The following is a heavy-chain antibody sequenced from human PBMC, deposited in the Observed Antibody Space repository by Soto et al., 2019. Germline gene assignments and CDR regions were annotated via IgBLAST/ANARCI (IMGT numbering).Heavy chain of an antibody. CDR3: ARGPKLYGDYVRDFDY. V-gene: IGHV1-3*01. J-gene: IGHJ4*02. CDR2: INAGNGNT. CDR1: GYTFTSYA. Sequence: ASVKVSCKASGYTFTSYAMHWVRQAPGQRLEWMGWINAGNGNTKYSQKFQGRVTITRDTSASTAYMELSSLRSEDTAVYYCARGPKLYGDYVRDFDYWGQGTLVTVSS. D-gene: IGHD4-17*01.